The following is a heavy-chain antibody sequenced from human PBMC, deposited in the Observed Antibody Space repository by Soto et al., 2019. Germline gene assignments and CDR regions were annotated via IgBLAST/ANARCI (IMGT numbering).Heavy chain of an antibody. D-gene: IGHD2-2*01. Sequence: QLQLQESGPGLVKPSETLSLTCTVSGGSISSSSYYWGWIRQPPGKGLEWIGSIYYSGSTYYNPSLKSRVTISVDTSKNQCSLKLSSVTAADTAVYYCARLIEDIVVVPAETNWFDPWGQGTLVTVSS. V-gene: IGHV4-39*01. CDR2: IYYSGST. CDR3: ARLIEDIVVVPAETNWFDP. J-gene: IGHJ5*02. CDR1: GGSISSSSYY.